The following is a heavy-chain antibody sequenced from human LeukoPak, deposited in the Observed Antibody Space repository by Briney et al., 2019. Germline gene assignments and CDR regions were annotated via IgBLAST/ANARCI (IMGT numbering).Heavy chain of an antibody. CDR2: ISYSGST. J-gene: IGHJ4*02. D-gene: IGHD3-22*01. CDR3: ARCDYYDSSGYCN. Sequence: PSETLSLTCTVSGGSISSYYWSWIRQPPGKGLEWIGYISYSGSTNYNPSLKSRVTISLDTSKNQFSLKLSSVTAADTAVYYCARCDYYDSSGYCNWGQGTLVTVSS. V-gene: IGHV4-59*08. CDR1: GGSISSYY.